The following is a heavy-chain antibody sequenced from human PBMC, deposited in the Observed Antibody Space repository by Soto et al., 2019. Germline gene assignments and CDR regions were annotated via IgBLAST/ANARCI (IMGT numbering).Heavy chain of an antibody. J-gene: IGHJ3*02. CDR2: ISAYNGNT. V-gene: IGHV1-18*04. Sequence: RASVKVSCKASGYTFTSYGISWVRQAPGQGLEWMGWISAYNGNTNYAQKLQGRVTMTTDTSTSTAYMELRSLRSDDTAVYYCARHKIVVVTDAFDIWGQGTMVTVSS. D-gene: IGHD3-22*01. CDR1: GYTFTSYG. CDR3: ARHKIVVVTDAFDI.